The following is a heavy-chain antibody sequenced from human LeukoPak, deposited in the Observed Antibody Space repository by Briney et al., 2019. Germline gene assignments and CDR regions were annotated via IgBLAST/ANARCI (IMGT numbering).Heavy chain of an antibody. CDR1: GGSISGYY. CDR2: IYYSGST. Sequence: SETLSLTCTASGGSISGYYWSWLRHPPGKGLEWIGYIYYSGSTNYNPSLKSRVTISVDTSKNRFSLKLSSVTAADTAVYYCARTSAAGWYYYMDVWGKGTTVTVSS. CDR3: ARTSAAGWYYYMDV. V-gene: IGHV4-59*01. D-gene: IGHD5-24*01. J-gene: IGHJ6*03.